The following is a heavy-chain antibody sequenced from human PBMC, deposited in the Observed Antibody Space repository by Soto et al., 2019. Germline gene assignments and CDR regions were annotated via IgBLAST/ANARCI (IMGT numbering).Heavy chain of an antibody. CDR1: GFSFSTYN. CDR2: ISSGSKTI. V-gene: IGHV3-48*02. J-gene: IGHJ4*02. CDR3: AREDILGVRSFDY. D-gene: IGHD3-9*01. Sequence: PGGSLRLSCAASGFSFSTYNMNWVRQAPGRGLEWVSYISSGSKTIYYAESVKGRFTVSRDNARNSQYLQMNSLRDEDTAVYYCAREDILGVRSFDYWGQGTLVTVSS.